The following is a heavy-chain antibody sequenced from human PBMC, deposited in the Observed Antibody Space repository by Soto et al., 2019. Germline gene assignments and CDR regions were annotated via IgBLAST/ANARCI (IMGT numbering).Heavy chain of an antibody. D-gene: IGHD2-15*01. Sequence: DVQVLESGGDLVQPGGSLRLSCAASGFTFSSYAMSWVRQAPGKGLEWVSSVSAGGDMTYYSDSVKGRFTISRDNSNNAPFLQMNRLRIEDTGLYYCARGDRGGSGSPASYYYSGLDVWGQGTTVNVS. CDR1: GFTFSSYA. V-gene: IGHV3-23*01. CDR2: VSAGGDMT. J-gene: IGHJ6*02. CDR3: ARGDRGGSGSPASYYYSGLDV.